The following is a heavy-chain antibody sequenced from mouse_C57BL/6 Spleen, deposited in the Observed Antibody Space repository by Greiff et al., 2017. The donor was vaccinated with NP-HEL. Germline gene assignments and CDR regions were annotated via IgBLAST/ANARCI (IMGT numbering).Heavy chain of an antibody. CDR2: IDPETGGT. V-gene: IGHV1-15*01. CDR3: TRPLYYGNYVGFAD. D-gene: IGHD2-1*01. Sequence: VQLQQSGAELVRPGASVTLSCKASGYTFTDYEMHWVKQTPVHGLEWIGAIDPETGGTAYNQKFKGKAILTADKSPSTAYMELRSLTSEDSAVYYCTRPLYYGNYVGFADWGQGTLVTVSA. CDR1: GYTFTDYE. J-gene: IGHJ3*01.